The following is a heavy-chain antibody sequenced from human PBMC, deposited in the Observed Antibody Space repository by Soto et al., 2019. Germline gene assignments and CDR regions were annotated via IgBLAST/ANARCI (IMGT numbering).Heavy chain of an antibody. J-gene: IGHJ6*02. CDR1: GYTSTGYY. CDR2: INPNSGGT. D-gene: IGHD2-15*01. Sequence: ASVKVSCKASGYTSTGYYMHWVRQAPGQGLEWMGWINPNSGGTNYAQKFQGWVTMTRDTSISTAYMELSRLRSDDTAVYYCAKQLGYCSGGSCPPYYGMDVWGQGTTVTVSS. V-gene: IGHV1-2*04. CDR3: AKQLGYCSGGSCPPYYGMDV.